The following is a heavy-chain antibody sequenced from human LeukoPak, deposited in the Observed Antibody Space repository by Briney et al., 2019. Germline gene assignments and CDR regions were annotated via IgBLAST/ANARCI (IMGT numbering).Heavy chain of an antibody. D-gene: IGHD2-2*01. V-gene: IGHV5-10-1*01. CDR1: GYSFTSYW. CDR2: IDPSDSYT. CDR3: AYQLLKDNWFDP. J-gene: IGHJ5*02. Sequence: GESLKISCNGSGYSFTSYWISWVRQMPGKGLEWMGRIDPSDSYTNYRPSFQGHVTISADKSISTAYLQWSSLKASDTAMYYCAYQLLKDNWFDPWGQGTLVTVSS.